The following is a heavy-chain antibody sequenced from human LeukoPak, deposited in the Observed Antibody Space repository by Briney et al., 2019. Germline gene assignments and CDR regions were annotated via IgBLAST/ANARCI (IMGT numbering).Heavy chain of an antibody. CDR3: VRALGYCTSGSCYYYDY. V-gene: IGHV5-51*01. J-gene: IGHJ4*02. CDR2: IHPGDSET. D-gene: IGHD2-15*01. Sequence: LGESLKISCKGSGYRFSSYWIGWVRQMPEKGLEWMGIIHPGDSETRYSPSFQGQVTISADKSISTAYLQWSSLKASDTAMYYCVRALGYCTSGSCYYYDYWGQGTLVTVSS. CDR1: GYRFSSYW.